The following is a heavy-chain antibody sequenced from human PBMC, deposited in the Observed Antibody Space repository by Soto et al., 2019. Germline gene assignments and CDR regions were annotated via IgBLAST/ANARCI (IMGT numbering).Heavy chain of an antibody. J-gene: IGHJ5*02. CDR2: IIPIFGTA. Sequence: GASVKVSCKASGGTFSSYAISWVRQAPGQGLEWMGGIIPIFGTANYAQKFQGRVTITADESTSTAYMELSSLRSEDTAVYYCARERARQQLVHNWFDPWGQGTLVTFSS. CDR1: GGTFSSYA. CDR3: ARERARQQLVHNWFDP. V-gene: IGHV1-69*13. D-gene: IGHD6-13*01.